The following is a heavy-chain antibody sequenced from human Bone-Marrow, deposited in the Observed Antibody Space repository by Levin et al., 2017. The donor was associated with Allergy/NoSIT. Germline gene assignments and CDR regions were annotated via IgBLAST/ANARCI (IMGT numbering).Heavy chain of an antibody. CDR1: GFTFSRYS. Sequence: SCAASGFTFSRYSMNWVRQAPGRGLEWVSYISRSSSTISYADSVKGRFTISRDNAKNSLYLQMNSLRDEDTAVYYCARPDCSGTSCYYFFDSCGKGTLVTVSS. V-gene: IGHV3-48*02. J-gene: IGHJ4*02. D-gene: IGHD2-2*01. CDR2: ISRSSSTI. CDR3: ARPDCSGTSCYYFFDS.